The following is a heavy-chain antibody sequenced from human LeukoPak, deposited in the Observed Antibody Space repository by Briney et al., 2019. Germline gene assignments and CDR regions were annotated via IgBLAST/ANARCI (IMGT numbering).Heavy chain of an antibody. CDR2: IIPNSGGL. CDR3: ARGVYGGNEVDY. J-gene: IGHJ4*02. Sequence: ASVKVSCKASGFTFTGYYMNWVRQAPGQGLEWMGWIIPNSGGLNYAEKFQGRVTMTRDTSISTAYMELSRLTSDDTAVYYCARGVYGGNEVDYWGQGTLVTVSS. V-gene: IGHV1-2*02. CDR1: GFTFTGYY. D-gene: IGHD4-23*01.